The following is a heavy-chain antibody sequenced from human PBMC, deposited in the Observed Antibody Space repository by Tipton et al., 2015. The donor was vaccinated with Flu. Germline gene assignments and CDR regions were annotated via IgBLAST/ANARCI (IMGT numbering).Heavy chain of an antibody. CDR3: ASGLWGAFDI. D-gene: IGHD1-26*01. J-gene: IGHJ3*02. Sequence: GLVKPSETLSLTCTVSGGSISSYYWSWIRQPAGKGLEWIGSIYYSGSTYYNPSLKSRVTISVDTSKNQFSLKLSSVTAADTAVYYCASGLWGAFDIWGQGTMVTVSS. CDR2: IYYSGST. CDR1: GGSISSYY. V-gene: IGHV4-4*07.